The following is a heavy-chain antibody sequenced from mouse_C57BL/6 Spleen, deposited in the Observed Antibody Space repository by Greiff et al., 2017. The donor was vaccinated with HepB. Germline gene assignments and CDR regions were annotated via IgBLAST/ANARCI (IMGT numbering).Heavy chain of an antibody. J-gene: IGHJ1*03. Sequence: QVHVKQPGAELVKPGASVKMSCKASGYTFTSYWITWVKQRPGQGLEWIGDIYPGSGSTNYNEKFKSKATLTVDTSSSTAYMQLSSLTSEDSAVYYCARSLNYYGSSDWYFDVWGTGTTVTVSS. V-gene: IGHV1-55*01. CDR3: ARSLNYYGSSDWYFDV. D-gene: IGHD1-1*01. CDR1: GYTFTSYW. CDR2: IYPGSGST.